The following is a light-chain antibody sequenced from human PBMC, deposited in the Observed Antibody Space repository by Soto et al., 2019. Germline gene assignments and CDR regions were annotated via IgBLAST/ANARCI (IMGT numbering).Light chain of an antibody. J-gene: IGKJ5*01. Sequence: EIVLTQSPGTLSVSPGERATLSCRASQSVGSLLAWYQQKPGQAPRLLIYRASSRAAGISGSFSGSGSGTEFTLTITSLQSEDCAVYYCQQYNEWPITFGQGTRLEI. V-gene: IGKV3-15*01. CDR1: QSVGSL. CDR3: QQYNEWPIT. CDR2: RAS.